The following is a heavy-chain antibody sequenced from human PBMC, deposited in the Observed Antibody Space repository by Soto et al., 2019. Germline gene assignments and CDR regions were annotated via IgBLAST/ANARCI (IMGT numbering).Heavy chain of an antibody. CDR1: GFTFSSYA. J-gene: IGHJ6*02. Sequence: QVQLVESGGGVVQPGRSLRLSCAASGFTFSSYAMHWVRQAPGKGLEWVAVISYDGSNKYYADSVKGRFTISRDNSKNTLYLQMNSLRAEDTAVYYCARDSELLVPDYYYGMDVWGQGTTVTVSS. V-gene: IGHV3-30-3*01. CDR2: ISYDGSNK. CDR3: ARDSELLVPDYYYGMDV. D-gene: IGHD6-6*01.